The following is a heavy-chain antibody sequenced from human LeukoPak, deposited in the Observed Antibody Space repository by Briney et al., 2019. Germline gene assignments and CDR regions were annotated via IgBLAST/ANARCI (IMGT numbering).Heavy chain of an antibody. D-gene: IGHD3-10*01. Sequence: GESLKISCKASGYKFNTYWITWVRQMPGKGLEWMGRIDPSDSYTYYSPSFQGHVTISVDKSITTVYLQWSSLKASDTAMYYCARQVFPGVHYFGSGSYFDSWGQGTLVTVSS. CDR2: IDPSDSYT. V-gene: IGHV5-10-1*01. J-gene: IGHJ4*02. CDR3: ARQVFPGVHYFGSGSYFDS. CDR1: GYKFNTYW.